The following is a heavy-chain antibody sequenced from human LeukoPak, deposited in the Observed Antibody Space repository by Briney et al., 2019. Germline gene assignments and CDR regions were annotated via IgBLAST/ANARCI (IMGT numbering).Heavy chain of an antibody. CDR2: INWNDGST. CDR3: ARVDGYNWYYFDY. D-gene: IGHD5-24*01. Sequence: GGSLRLSCAASGFTFDDYGMGWVRQAPGNGLEWVSGINWNDGSTGYADSVKGRFTISRDKAKNSLYLQMNSLRAEDTALYYCARVDGYNWYYFDYWGQGTLVTVSS. J-gene: IGHJ4*02. CDR1: GFTFDDYG. V-gene: IGHV3-20*04.